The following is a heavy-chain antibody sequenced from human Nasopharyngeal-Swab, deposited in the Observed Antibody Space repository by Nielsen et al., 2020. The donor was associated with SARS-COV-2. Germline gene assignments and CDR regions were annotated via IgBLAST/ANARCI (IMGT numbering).Heavy chain of an antibody. CDR3: ARAPTRHYYDSSGYSS. Sequence: SETLSLTCTVSGGSISSGGYYWSWIRQHPGKGLEWIGYIYYSGSTYYNPSLKSRVTISVDTSKNQFSLKLSSVTAADTAVYYCARAPTRHYYDSSGYSSWGQRTLVTVSS. CDR1: GGSISSGGYY. D-gene: IGHD3-22*01. CDR2: IYYSGST. V-gene: IGHV4-31*03. J-gene: IGHJ4*02.